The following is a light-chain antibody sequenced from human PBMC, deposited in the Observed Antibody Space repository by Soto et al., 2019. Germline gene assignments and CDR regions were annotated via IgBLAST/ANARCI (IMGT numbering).Light chain of an antibody. V-gene: IGKV1-5*03. CDR1: QNINDL. Sequence: DIQMTQSPSTLSASVGDRVTITCRASQNINDLLAWYQQKPGKAPNLLIYKASSLESGVPSRFSGRGYGTEFTLTISSLQPDDFATFYCQQYSTYSRAVGQETKVDIK. J-gene: IGKJ1*01. CDR3: QQYSTYSRA. CDR2: KAS.